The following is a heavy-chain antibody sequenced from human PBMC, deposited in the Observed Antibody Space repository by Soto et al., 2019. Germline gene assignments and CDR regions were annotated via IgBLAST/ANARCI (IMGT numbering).Heavy chain of an antibody. J-gene: IGHJ6*02. CDR1: GFTFSSYA. V-gene: IGHV3-30-3*01. Sequence: QVQLVESGGGVVQPGRSLRLSCAASGFTFSSYAMHWVRQALGKGLEWVAVISYDGSNKYYADSVKGRFTISRDNSKNTLYLQMNSLRAEDTAVYYCARDLIPVPAATPYYYYYGMDVWGQGTTVTVSS. CDR3: ARDLIPVPAATPYYYYYGMDV. CDR2: ISYDGSNK. D-gene: IGHD2-2*02.